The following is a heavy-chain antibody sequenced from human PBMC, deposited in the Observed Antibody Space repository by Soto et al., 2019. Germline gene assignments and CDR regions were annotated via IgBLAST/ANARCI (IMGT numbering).Heavy chain of an antibody. D-gene: IGHD2-15*01. V-gene: IGHV3-23*01. CDR3: AKRRGAGGHFDY. J-gene: IGHJ4*02. CDR2: VSIGGST. Sequence: GGSLRLSCAASGFPFISYAMGWVRQGPGKGLEWVAVVSIGGSTHYADSVRGRFTISRDNSKNTLSLQMNSLTAEDTAVYFCAKRRGAGGHFDYWGQGALGTVSS. CDR1: GFPFISYA.